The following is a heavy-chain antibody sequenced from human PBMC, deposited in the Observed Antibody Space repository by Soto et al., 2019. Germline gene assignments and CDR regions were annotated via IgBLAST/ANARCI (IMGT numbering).Heavy chain of an antibody. CDR1: GFTFGASN. D-gene: IGHD2-21*01. Sequence: EVQLVESGGDLVQPGGSLKLSCAASGFTFGASNLQWVRQASGKGLEWLGRIGSKGETYATTYAASVKGRFTISRDDSKKTAYLQMHNLESEDTAVYYCSRDDSDWVFNWGRGTLVTVSS. V-gene: IGHV3-73*02. CDR3: SRDDSDWVFN. J-gene: IGHJ4*02. CDR2: IGSKGETYAT.